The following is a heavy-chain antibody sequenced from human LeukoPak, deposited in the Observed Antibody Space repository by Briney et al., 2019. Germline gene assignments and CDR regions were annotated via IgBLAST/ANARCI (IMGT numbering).Heavy chain of an antibody. CDR3: ARQSITIFGVVRPTYYFDY. CDR2: IYYSGST. Sequence: SETLSLTCTVSGGSISSYYWSWIRQPPGKGLEWIGYIYYSGSTNYNPSLKSRVTISVDTSKNQFSLKVYSVTAADTAVYYCARQSITIFGVVRPTYYFDYWGQGTLVTVSS. D-gene: IGHD3-3*01. V-gene: IGHV4-59*08. J-gene: IGHJ4*02. CDR1: GGSISSYY.